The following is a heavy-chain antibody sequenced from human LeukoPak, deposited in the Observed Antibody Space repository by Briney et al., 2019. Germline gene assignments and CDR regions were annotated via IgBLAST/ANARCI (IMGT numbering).Heavy chain of an antibody. CDR1: GFTFSSYW. Sequence: GGSLRLSCAASGFTFSSYWMNWVRQAPGKGLEWVSYISSSSSTIYYADSVKGRFTISRDNAKNSLYLQMNSLRAEDTAVYYCARGLGYYFDYWGQGTLITVSS. J-gene: IGHJ4*02. V-gene: IGHV3-48*01. CDR3: ARGLGYYFDY. D-gene: IGHD3-10*01. CDR2: ISSSSSTI.